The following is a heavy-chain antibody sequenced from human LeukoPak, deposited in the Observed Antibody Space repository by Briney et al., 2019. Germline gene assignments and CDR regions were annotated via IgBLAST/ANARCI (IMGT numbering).Heavy chain of an antibody. V-gene: IGHV3-30*02. CDR2: MRYDGSNK. CDR3: ARALWGNWNDLIDY. Sequence: PGGSLRLSCAASGFTFSSYDMHWVRQAPGKGLEWVAFMRYDGSNKYYADSVKGRFTISRDNSKNTLYLQMSSLRVEDTAVYYCARALWGNWNDLIDYWGQGTLVTVSS. J-gene: IGHJ4*02. CDR1: GFTFSSYD. D-gene: IGHD1-1*01.